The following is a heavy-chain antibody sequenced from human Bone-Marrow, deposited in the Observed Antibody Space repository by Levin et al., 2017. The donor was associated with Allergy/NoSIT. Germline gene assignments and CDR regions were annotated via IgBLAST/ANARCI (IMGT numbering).Heavy chain of an antibody. D-gene: IGHD2-2*01. V-gene: IGHV3-30*18. J-gene: IGHJ4*02. CDR1: GFPFSTFA. CDR3: AKDRYCDSISCPTDY. CDR2: ISYDGTNK. Sequence: GESLKISCAASGFPFSTFAMHWVRQAPGKGLEWVAVISYDGTNKYYADSVKGRFTISRDSSKNTLYLQMNSLKTEDTAVYYCAKDRYCDSISCPTDYWGQGTLVTVSS.